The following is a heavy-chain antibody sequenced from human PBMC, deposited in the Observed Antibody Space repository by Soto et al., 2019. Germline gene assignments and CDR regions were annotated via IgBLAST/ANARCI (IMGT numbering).Heavy chain of an antibody. CDR2: IWYDGSNK. Sequence: QVQLVESGGGVAQPGRSLRLSCAASGFTFSSYGMHWVRQAPGKGLEWVAVIWYDGSNKYYADSVKGRFTISRDNSKNTLYLQMNSLRAEDTAVYYCARSASLGYCSGGSCYLDYWGQGTLVTVSS. J-gene: IGHJ4*02. D-gene: IGHD2-15*01. CDR1: GFTFSSYG. CDR3: ARSASLGYCSGGSCYLDY. V-gene: IGHV3-33*01.